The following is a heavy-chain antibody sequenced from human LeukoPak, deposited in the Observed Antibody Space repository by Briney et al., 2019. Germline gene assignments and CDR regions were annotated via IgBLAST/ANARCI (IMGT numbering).Heavy chain of an antibody. Sequence: PGGSLRLSCAASGFTVSSNYMSWVRQAPGKGLEWVSVIYRGGSTNYADSVKGRFTVSRDNSKNTLNLQMNSLRAEDTAVFYCARGGVRQQLVENYFDYWGQGTLVTVSS. D-gene: IGHD6-13*01. CDR3: ARGGVRQQLVENYFDY. J-gene: IGHJ4*02. V-gene: IGHV3-53*01. CDR2: IYRGGST. CDR1: GFTVSSNY.